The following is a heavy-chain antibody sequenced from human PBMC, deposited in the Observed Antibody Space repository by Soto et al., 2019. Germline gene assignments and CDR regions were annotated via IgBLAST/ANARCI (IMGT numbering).Heavy chain of an antibody. CDR1: GGSVSTGSYD. Sequence: SETLSLTCTVSGGSVSTGSYDWSWIRQPPGQGLEWIGKIFFTGSAHYNPSLRNRVTMSVDTSKDQFSLTLTSVTAADTAVYYCARDRHGLVVWGQGTTVTVSS. V-gene: IGHV4-61*01. CDR2: IFFTGSA. CDR3: ARDRHGLVV. J-gene: IGHJ6*02.